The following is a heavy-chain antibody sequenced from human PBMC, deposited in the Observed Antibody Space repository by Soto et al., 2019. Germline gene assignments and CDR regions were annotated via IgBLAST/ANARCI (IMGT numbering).Heavy chain of an antibody. CDR1: GYSFTSYW. CDR2: IYPGDSDT. CDR3: ARQAYCGGDCYSEAFDI. Sequence: PGESLKISCKGSGYSFTSYWIGWVRQMPGKGLEWMGIIYPGDSDTRYSPSFQGQVTISADKSISTAYLQWSSLKASDTAMYYCARQAYCGGDCYSEAFDIWGQGTMVTVSS. V-gene: IGHV5-51*01. D-gene: IGHD2-21*02. J-gene: IGHJ3*02.